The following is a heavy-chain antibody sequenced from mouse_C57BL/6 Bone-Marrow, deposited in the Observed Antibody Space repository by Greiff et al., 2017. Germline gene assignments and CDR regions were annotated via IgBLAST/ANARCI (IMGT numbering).Heavy chain of an antibody. J-gene: IGHJ1*03. CDR3: ARDDGYFYWYFDV. Sequence: VQRVESGAELVKPGASVKLSCKASGYTFTSYWMQWVKQRPGQGLEWIGEIDPSDSYTNYNQKFKGKATLTVDTSSSTAYMQLSSLTSEDSAVYYCARDDGYFYWYFDVWGTGTTVTVSS. D-gene: IGHD2-3*01. CDR1: GYTFTSYW. CDR2: IDPSDSYT. V-gene: IGHV1-50*01.